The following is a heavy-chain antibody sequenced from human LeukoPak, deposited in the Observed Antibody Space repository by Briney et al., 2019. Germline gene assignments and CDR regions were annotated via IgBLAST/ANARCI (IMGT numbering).Heavy chain of an antibody. D-gene: IGHD6-13*01. Sequence: GGSLRLSCAASGFPFSYHYMDWVRRAPGKGLEWVARTRNKVKSYTTLYAAAVKGRFTISRDDSKNSLYLQMNSLKTEDTAVYYCARGGGRGVYSISWRTYYFDYWSQGTLVTVSS. CDR1: GFPFSYHY. CDR3: ARGGGRGVYSISWRTYYFDY. J-gene: IGHJ4*02. CDR2: TRNKVKSYTT. V-gene: IGHV3-72*01.